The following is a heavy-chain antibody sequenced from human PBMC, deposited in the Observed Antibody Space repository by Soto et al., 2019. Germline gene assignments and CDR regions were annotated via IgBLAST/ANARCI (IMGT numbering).Heavy chain of an antibody. D-gene: IGHD2-21*02. Sequence: SETLSVTCTVAGAYISNNCWSWIRQPPGKGLEWIGYMYNTGSTVYNPSFKSRVTISVDTSKNQFSLKLNSVTAADTAVYYCARDLWGYCGTDCYPLDVWGQGTTVTVSS. V-gene: IGHV4-59*01. CDR2: MYNTGST. CDR1: GAYISNNC. J-gene: IGHJ6*02. CDR3: ARDLWGYCGTDCYPLDV.